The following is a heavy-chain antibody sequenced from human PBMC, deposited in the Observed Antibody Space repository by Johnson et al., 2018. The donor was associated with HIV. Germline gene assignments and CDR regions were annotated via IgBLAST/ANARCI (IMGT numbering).Heavy chain of an antibody. V-gene: IGHV3-30-3*01. D-gene: IGHD6-6*01. CDR1: GFTFSSYA. CDR2: ISYDGNNK. CDR3: ARDRAPVYSSSSSPFDAFDI. J-gene: IGHJ3*02. Sequence: VQLVESGGGVVQPGRSLRLSCAASGFTFSSYAMHWVRQAPGKGLEWVAVISYDGNNKYYADSVKGRFTISRDNSKNTLYLQMNSLRADDTAVYYCARDRAPVYSSSSSPFDAFDIWGQGTMVTVSS.